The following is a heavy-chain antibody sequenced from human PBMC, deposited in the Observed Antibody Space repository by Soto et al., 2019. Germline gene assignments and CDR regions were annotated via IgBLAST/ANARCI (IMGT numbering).Heavy chain of an antibody. CDR3: ARLGTTYGYCSSTSCLNWFDP. CDR2: IDPSDSNT. V-gene: IGHV5-10-1*03. D-gene: IGHD2-2*03. J-gene: IGHJ5*02. Sequence: EVQLVQSGAEVKKPGESLRISCKGSGYSFTSYWISWVRQMPGKGLEWMGRIDPSDSNTNYSPSFQGHVTISADKSISTAYLQWSSLKASDTAMYYCARLGTTYGYCSSTSCLNWFDPWGQGTLVTVSS. CDR1: GYSFTSYW.